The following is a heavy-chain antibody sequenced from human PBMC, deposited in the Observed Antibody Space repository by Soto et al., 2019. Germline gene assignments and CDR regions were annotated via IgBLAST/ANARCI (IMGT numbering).Heavy chain of an antibody. J-gene: IGHJ4*02. Sequence: QVQLVESGGGVVQPGRSLRLSCAASGFTFSSYAMHWVRQAPGKGLEWVAVISYDGSNKYYADSVKGRFTISRDNSKNTLYLQMNSRRAEDTAVYYCARSSGYYSARTSFDYWGQGTLVTVSS. D-gene: IGHD3-22*01. CDR2: ISYDGSNK. CDR3: ARSSGYYSARTSFDY. V-gene: IGHV3-30-3*01. CDR1: GFTFSSYA.